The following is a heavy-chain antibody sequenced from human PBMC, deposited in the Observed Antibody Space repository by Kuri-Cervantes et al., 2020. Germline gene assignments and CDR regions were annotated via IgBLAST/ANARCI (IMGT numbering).Heavy chain of an antibody. CDR3: ACYGDYGPAVGFDP. Sequence: ASVKVSCKASGYTFTDYYMHWVRQAPGQGLEWMGWINPNSGGTNYAQKFQGRVTMTRDTSISTAYMELSSLRSEDTAVYYCACYGDYGPAVGFDPWGQGTLVTVSS. J-gene: IGHJ5*02. D-gene: IGHD4-17*01. CDR2: INPNSGGT. V-gene: IGHV1-2*02. CDR1: GYTFTDYY.